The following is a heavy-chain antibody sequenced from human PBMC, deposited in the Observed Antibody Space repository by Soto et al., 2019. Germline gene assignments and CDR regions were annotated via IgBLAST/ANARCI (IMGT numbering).Heavy chain of an antibody. CDR3: ARDQSYYYYGMDV. J-gene: IGHJ6*02. Sequence: GASVKVSCKASGYTFTSYAMHWVRQAPGQRLEWMGWINAGNGNTKYPQKFQGRVTITRDTSASTAYMELSSLRSEDTAVYYCARDQSYYYYGMDVWGRGTTVTVSS. V-gene: IGHV1-3*01. CDR2: INAGNGNT. CDR1: GYTFTSYA.